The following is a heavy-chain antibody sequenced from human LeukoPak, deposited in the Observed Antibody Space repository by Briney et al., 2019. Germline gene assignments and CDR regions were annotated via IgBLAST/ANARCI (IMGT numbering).Heavy chain of an antibody. D-gene: IGHD1-26*01. CDR1: GFTFSTYA. J-gene: IGHJ4*02. V-gene: IGHV3-23*01. CDR3: AKRGSYYNPIDY. Sequence: GGSLRLSCAASGFTFSTYAMTWVRQAPGKGLEWVSCISVSGGTTYYADSVKGRFTISRDNSKSTVYLQMNRLRAEDTALYYCAKRGSYYNPIDYWGQGTLVAVSS. CDR2: ISVSGGTT.